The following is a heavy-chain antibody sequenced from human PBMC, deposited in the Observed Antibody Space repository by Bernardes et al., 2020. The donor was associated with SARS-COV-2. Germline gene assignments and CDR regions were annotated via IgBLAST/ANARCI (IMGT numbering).Heavy chain of an antibody. V-gene: IGHV3-53*01. J-gene: IGHJ3*02. D-gene: IGHD6-19*01. Sequence: GGSLRLSCAASGFTVSSNYMSWVRQAPGKGLEWVSVIYSGGSTYNADSVKGRFTIYRDNSKNTLYIQMNSMRAEDTAVYYCARPQWLVLACAFDIWDQGRMVTVSS. CDR1: GFTVSSNY. CDR2: IYSGGST. CDR3: ARPQWLVLACAFDI.